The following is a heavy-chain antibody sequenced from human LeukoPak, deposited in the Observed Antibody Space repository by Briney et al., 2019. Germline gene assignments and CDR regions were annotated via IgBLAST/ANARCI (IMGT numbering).Heavy chain of an antibody. CDR3: ARGIEAETGWFDY. CDR2: INPNSGGT. J-gene: IGHJ4*02. V-gene: IGHV1-2*04. CDR1: GYTFTGYY. Sequence: ASVKDSCKASGYTFTGYYMHWVRQAPGQGLEWMGWINPNSGGTNYAQKFQGWVTMTRDTSISTAYMELSRLRSDDTAVYYCARGIEAETGWFDYWGQGTLVTVSS. D-gene: IGHD5-12*01.